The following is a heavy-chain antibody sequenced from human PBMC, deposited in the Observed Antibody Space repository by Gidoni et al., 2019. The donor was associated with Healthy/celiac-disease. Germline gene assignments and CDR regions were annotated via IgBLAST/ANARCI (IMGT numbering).Heavy chain of an antibody. CDR3: ARAAHTALDY. CDR1: GFTLSTYA. CDR2: ISYDGSNK. J-gene: IGHJ4*02. D-gene: IGHD5-18*01. V-gene: IGHV3-30-3*01. Sequence: QVQLVESGGGVVEPGRSLRLPCAASGFTLSTYAMHWVRQAPGKGLEGVAFISYDGSNKYYADSVKGRFTISRDNSKNTLYLQMNSLRAEDTAVYYCARAAHTALDYWGQGTLVTVSS.